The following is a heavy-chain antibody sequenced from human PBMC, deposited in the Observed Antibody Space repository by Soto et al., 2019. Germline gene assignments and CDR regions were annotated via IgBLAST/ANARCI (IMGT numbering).Heavy chain of an antibody. Sequence: QVQLVESGGGVVQPGRSLRLSCAASGFTFSSYAMHWVRQAPGKGLEWVAVISYDGSNKYYADSVKGRFTISRDNSKNTLYLQMNSLRAEDTAVYYCARGFGAGYGDYGPHAFDIWGQGTMVTVSS. CDR3: ARGFGAGYGDYGPHAFDI. V-gene: IGHV3-30-3*01. D-gene: IGHD4-17*01. CDR1: GFTFSSYA. CDR2: ISYDGSNK. J-gene: IGHJ3*02.